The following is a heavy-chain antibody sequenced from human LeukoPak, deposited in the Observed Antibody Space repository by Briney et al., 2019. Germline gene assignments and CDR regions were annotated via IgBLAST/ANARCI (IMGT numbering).Heavy chain of an antibody. CDR2: ISYDGSNE. Sequence: GGSLRLSCAASGFTFSSYVMHWVRQAPGKGLEWVAIISYDGSNEYYADSVKGRFTISRDNSKNTLYLQMNSLRAEDTAVYYCAKDPYYYGSGSYSHYMDVWGKGTTVTISS. V-gene: IGHV3-30*04. J-gene: IGHJ6*03. CDR1: GFTFSSYV. CDR3: AKDPYYYGSGSYSHYMDV. D-gene: IGHD3-10*01.